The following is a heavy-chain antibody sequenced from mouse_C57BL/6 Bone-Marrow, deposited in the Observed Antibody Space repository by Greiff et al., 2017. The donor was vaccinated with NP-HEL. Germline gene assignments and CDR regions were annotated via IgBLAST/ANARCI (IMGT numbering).Heavy chain of an antibody. CDR1: GFSLTSYG. CDR3: AKNGGPAWFAY. Sequence: VKLMESGPGLVQPSQSLSITCTVSGFSLTSYGVHWVRQSPGKGLEWLGVIWRGGSTDYNAAFMSRLSITKDNSKSQVFFKMNMLQADDTAIYYCAKNGGPAWFAYWGQGTRVTVSA. V-gene: IGHV2-5*01. J-gene: IGHJ3*01. CDR2: IWRGGST.